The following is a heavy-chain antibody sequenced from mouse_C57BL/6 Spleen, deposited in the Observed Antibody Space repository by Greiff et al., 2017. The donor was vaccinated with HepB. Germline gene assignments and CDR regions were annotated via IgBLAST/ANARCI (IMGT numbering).Heavy chain of an antibody. CDR3: ARFLITTVVGGLDY. V-gene: IGHV1-26*01. Sequence: EVQLQQSGPELVKPGASVKISCKASGYTFTDYYMNWVKQSHGKSLEWIGDINPNNGGTSYNQKFKGKANLTVDKSSSTAYMELRSLTSADSAVYYCARFLITTVVGGLDYWGQGTTLTVSS. CDR2: INPNNGGT. D-gene: IGHD1-1*01. J-gene: IGHJ2*01. CDR1: GYTFTDYY.